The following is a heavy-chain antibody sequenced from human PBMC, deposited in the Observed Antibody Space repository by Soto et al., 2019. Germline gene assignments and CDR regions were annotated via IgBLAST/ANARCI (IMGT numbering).Heavy chain of an antibody. V-gene: IGHV2-5*01. CDR1: GFSLTSGVVG. CDR2: IYWNDEQ. CDR3: AHRLTVTSGYHX. D-gene: IGHD4-4*01. J-gene: IGHJ6*02. Sequence: SGPTLVNPTQTLTLTCTFSGFSLTSGVVGVCWIRHPPGEALEWLALIYWNDEQYYNPSLRNRLTITRDTSKNQVVLTMTNMEPVDTATYYCAHRLTVTSGYHXWGQVTTFTVS.